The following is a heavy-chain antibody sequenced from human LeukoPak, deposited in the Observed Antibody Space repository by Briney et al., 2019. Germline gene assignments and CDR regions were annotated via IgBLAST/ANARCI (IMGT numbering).Heavy chain of an antibody. CDR3: ARRGSWYHFDY. V-gene: IGHV3-53*01. D-gene: IGHD6-13*01. J-gene: IGHJ4*02. Sequence: GGSLRLSCTASEFIVSTNYMSWVRQAPGQGLEWVSVLFSGGSTYYADSVKGRFTLSSDISKDMLYLQMNSLRADDTAIYYCARRGSWYHFDYWGQGTLVTVSS. CDR2: LFSGGST. CDR1: EFIVSTNY.